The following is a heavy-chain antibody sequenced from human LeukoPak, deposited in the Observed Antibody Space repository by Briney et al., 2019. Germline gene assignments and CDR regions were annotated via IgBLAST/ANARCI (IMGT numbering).Heavy chain of an antibody. J-gene: IGHJ5*02. Sequence: ASGRASGKAVGYTFTSDDINWVRQATGQGRGWMGWMNPNSGNTGYAQKFQGRVTMTRKTSISTAYMALSSLRSEDTAAYYCARSRNFDWLSATIEFAPWGQATPVTVPS. CDR1: GYTFTSDD. CDR2: MNPNSGNT. V-gene: IGHV1-8*01. D-gene: IGHD3-9*01. CDR3: ARSRNFDWLSATIEFAP.